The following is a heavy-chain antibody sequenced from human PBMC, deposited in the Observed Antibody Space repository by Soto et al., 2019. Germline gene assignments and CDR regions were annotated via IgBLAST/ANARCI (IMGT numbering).Heavy chain of an antibody. V-gene: IGHV1-69*01. Sequence: QVQLVQSGAEVKKPWSSVKVSCKASGDAFTNYIFDWVRQAPGQGLEWMGGIIPMFGTPKYAQTFQDRVTISADVSTGTAYLELTSLRFDDTAVYYCARGRDQPPVGLYFDSWGEGTRVTVSS. CDR1: GDAFTNYI. CDR3: ARGRDQPPVGLYFDS. D-gene: IGHD1-26*01. J-gene: IGHJ4*02. CDR2: IIPMFGTP.